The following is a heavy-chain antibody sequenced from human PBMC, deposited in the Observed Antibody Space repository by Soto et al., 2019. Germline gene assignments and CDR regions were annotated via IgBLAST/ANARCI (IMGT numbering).Heavy chain of an antibody. CDR3: AREGKSSRWHSSFDY. CDR1: VYTFTSYG. J-gene: IGHJ4*02. Sequence: GASVKVSCKASVYTFTSYGISWVRQAPGQGLEWMGGISPYNGKVNYEQGLQGRATLTTDESTSTAYMEMTSLTSEDTAVYYCAREGKSSRWHSSFDYWGQGTLVTVS. D-gene: IGHD6-13*01. CDR2: ISPYNGKV. V-gene: IGHV1-18*01.